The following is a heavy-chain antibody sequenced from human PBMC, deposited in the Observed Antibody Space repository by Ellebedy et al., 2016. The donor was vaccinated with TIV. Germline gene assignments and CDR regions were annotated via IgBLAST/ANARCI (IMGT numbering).Heavy chain of an antibody. CDR2: ISYDGNTK. Sequence: GESLKISCAASGFTFSSYGMHWVRQAPGKGLEWVVVISYDGNTKYYADSVKGRFTISRDNSKNTLYLQMNSLRADDSAVYYCAKIGELWDFDYWGQGSVVTVSS. CDR3: AKIGELWDFDY. D-gene: IGHD3-16*01. J-gene: IGHJ4*02. V-gene: IGHV3-30*18. CDR1: GFTFSSYG.